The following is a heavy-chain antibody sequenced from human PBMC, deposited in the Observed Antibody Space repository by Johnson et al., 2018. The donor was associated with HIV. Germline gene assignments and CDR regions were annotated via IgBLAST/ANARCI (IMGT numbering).Heavy chain of an antibody. J-gene: IGHJ3*02. CDR3: ARDRAIVVAYDAFDI. D-gene: IGHD3-22*01. V-gene: IGHV3-30*03. CDR2: ISYDGSNK. CDR1: GFTFSSYG. Sequence: VQLVESGGGVVQPGRSLRLSCAASGFTFSSYGMHWVRQAPGKGLEWVAVISYDGSNKYYADSVKGRFTISRDNSKITLYLQMNSLRPEDTAVYYCARDRAIVVAYDAFDIWGQGTVVTVSS.